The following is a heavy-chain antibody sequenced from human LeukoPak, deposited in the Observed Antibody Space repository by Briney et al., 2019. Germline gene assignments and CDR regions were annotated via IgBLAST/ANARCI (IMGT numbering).Heavy chain of an antibody. J-gene: IGHJ5*02. CDR2: ISATASNT. Sequence: GGSLRLSCAASGFTFSSYAMSWVRQAPGKGLEWVSAISATASNTYYADSVKGRFTISRDNSKSTLYLQMNSLRAEDTAIYYCAKDAQVYSTYDWRWFDPWGQGTLVTVSS. CDR1: GFTFSSYA. D-gene: IGHD4-11*01. CDR3: AKDAQVYSTYDWRWFDP. V-gene: IGHV3-23*01.